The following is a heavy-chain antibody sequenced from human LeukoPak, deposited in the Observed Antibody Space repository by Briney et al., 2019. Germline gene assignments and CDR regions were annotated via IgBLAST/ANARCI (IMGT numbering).Heavy chain of an antibody. D-gene: IGHD1/OR15-1a*01. J-gene: IGHJ6*03. CDR3: ARNKEPKYYCSYMDV. CDR2: FDPEHGET. Sequence: ASVKVSCKVSGNTLTELSMHWVRQVPGKGLEWMGGFDPEHGETIYAQKFQGRVTITADESTSTAYMELRSLRSEDTAVYYCARNKEPKYYCSYMDVWGKGTTVTVSS. CDR1: GNTLTELS. V-gene: IGHV1-24*01.